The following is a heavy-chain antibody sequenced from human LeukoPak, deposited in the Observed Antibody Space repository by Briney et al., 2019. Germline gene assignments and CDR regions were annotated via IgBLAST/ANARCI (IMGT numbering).Heavy chain of an antibody. J-gene: IGHJ4*02. CDR2: ISGSGGST. V-gene: IGHV3-23*01. D-gene: IGHD6-19*01. Sequence: GGSLRLSCAASGFTFSSYAMSWVRQAPGKGLEWVSAISGSGGSTYYADSVKGRFTISRDNSKNTLYLQMNSLRAEDTAVYYYAKEQWLVRFVGEFDYWGQGTLVTVSS. CDR1: GFTFSSYA. CDR3: AKEQWLVRFVGEFDY.